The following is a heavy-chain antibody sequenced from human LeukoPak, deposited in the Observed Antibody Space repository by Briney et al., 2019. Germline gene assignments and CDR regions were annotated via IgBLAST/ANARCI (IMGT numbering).Heavy chain of an antibody. D-gene: IGHD6-19*01. CDR3: ARRGGWYSRANWFDP. Sequence: PGGSLRLSCAASGFTFDDYGMSWVRQAPGKGLEWVSGINWNGGSTGYAGSVKGRSTTSRNNAKNSLYLQMNSLRAEDTALYYCARRGGWYSRANWFDPWGQGTLVTVSS. CDR2: INWNGGST. V-gene: IGHV3-20*04. J-gene: IGHJ5*02. CDR1: GFTFDDYG.